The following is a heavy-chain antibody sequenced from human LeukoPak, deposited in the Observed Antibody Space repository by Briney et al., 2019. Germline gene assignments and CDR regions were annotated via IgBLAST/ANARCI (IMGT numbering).Heavy chain of an antibody. CDR3: AREGSSSYYYGMDV. D-gene: IGHD6-6*01. CDR2: IYYSGST. CDR1: GGSISSYY. J-gene: IGHJ6*02. V-gene: IGHV4-59*01. Sequence: SETLSLTCTVSGGSISSYYWSWIRQPPGKGLEWIGYIYYSGSTNYNPSLKSRVTISVDTSKNQFPLKLSSVTAADTAVYYCAREGSSSYYYGMDVWGQGTTVTVSS.